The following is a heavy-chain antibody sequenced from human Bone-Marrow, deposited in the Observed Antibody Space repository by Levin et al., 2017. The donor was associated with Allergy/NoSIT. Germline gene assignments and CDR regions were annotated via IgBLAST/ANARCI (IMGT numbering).Heavy chain of an antibody. Sequence: PGGSLRLSCAVSGFTSSDHYIDWVRQAPGKGLQWVGRSGRRRNEAPHYAASIKDRFIISGDDSKNSLYLQMNNLKTDDTARYYCARDLSGNNDAIWGRGTLVIVSS. CDR3: ARDLSGNNDAI. CDR1: GFTSSDHY. V-gene: IGHV3-72*01. J-gene: IGHJ3*02. D-gene: IGHD1/OR15-1a*01. CDR2: SGRRRNEAP.